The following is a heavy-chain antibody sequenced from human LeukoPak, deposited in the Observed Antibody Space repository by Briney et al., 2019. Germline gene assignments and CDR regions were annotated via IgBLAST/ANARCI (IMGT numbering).Heavy chain of an antibody. Sequence: GASVKVSCKASGYTFTSYYIHWVRQAPGQGLEWMGVINPSGGSPSYAQKFQGRVTMTRDTSTSTVYMEMSRLRSEDTAVYYCARAEVRGVAVFDYWGQGTLVTVSS. CDR3: ARAEVRGVAVFDY. D-gene: IGHD3-10*01. CDR1: GYTFTSYY. V-gene: IGHV1-46*01. J-gene: IGHJ4*02. CDR2: INPSGGSP.